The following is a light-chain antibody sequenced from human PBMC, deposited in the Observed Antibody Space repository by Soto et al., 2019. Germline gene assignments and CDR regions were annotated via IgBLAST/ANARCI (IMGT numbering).Light chain of an antibody. CDR3: AAWDDTLSVWV. V-gene: IGLV1-44*01. CDR1: RSNIGRST. J-gene: IGLJ3*02. CDR2: STN. Sequence: QSVLTQPPSTSGTPGQRVTISCSGSRSNIGRSTVNWYQQLPGTALKVLVYSTNQRPSGVPDRFSGSKSGTSASLAISGLQSEDEADYYCAAWDDTLSVWVFGGGTKLTVL.